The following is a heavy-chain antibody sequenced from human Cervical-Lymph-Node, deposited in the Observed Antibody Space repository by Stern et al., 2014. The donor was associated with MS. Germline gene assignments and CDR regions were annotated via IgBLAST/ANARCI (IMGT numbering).Heavy chain of an antibody. CDR1: GYIFTSFG. D-gene: IGHD4-17*01. V-gene: IGHV1-18*01. CDR2: VSTYNGNT. J-gene: IGHJ4*02. Sequence: LVQSGAEVEKPGASVMVSCKASGYIFTSFGINWVRQAPGQGLEWMGWVSTYNGNTNYAQKFQDRVTMTTDTSTNTAYMELRSLRSDDTAVYFCAREVYGDARRFDSWGQGTQVTVSS. CDR3: AREVYGDARRFDS.